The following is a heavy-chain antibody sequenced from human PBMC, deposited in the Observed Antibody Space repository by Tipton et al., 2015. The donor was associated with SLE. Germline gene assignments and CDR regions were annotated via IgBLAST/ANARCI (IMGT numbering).Heavy chain of an antibody. CDR3: ARGRSYSSSSSDFDY. J-gene: IGHJ4*02. V-gene: IGHV4-34*01. D-gene: IGHD6-6*01. Sequence: TLSLTCGVYGGSFSGYYWSWIRQPPGKGLEWIGEINYSGSTSYNPSLKSRVTISVDTSKNQFSLKLSSVTAADTAVYYCARGRSYSSSSSDFDYWGQGTLVTASS. CDR2: INYSGST. CDR1: GGSFSGYY.